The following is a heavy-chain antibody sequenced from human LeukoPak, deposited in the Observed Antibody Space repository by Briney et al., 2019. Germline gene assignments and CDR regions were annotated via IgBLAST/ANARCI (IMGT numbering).Heavy chain of an antibody. D-gene: IGHD5-24*01. V-gene: IGHV3-64D*06. CDR1: GFTFSSYA. CDR3: VKDLEMATITGFDY. J-gene: IGHJ4*02. CDR2: ISSNGGST. Sequence: GGSLRLSCSASGFTFSSYAMHWVRQAPGKGLEYVSAISSNGGSTYYADSVKGRFTISRDNSKNTLNLQMSSLRAEDTAVYYCVKDLEMATITGFDYWGQGTLVTVSS.